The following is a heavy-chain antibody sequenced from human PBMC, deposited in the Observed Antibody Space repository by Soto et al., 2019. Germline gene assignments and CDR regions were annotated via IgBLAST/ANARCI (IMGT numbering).Heavy chain of an antibody. CDR1: GFTFSSYG. D-gene: IGHD2-2*02. Sequence: QVQLVESGGGVVQPGRSLRLSCAASGFTFSSYGMHWVRQAPGKGLEWVSVISYDGSNKYYADSVKGRFTISRDNSKNTLYLQMNSLMAEDTDVYYCAKDLYCSSTSCYKVRGMDVWGQGTTVTVSS. CDR2: ISYDGSNK. CDR3: AKDLYCSSTSCYKVRGMDV. J-gene: IGHJ6*02. V-gene: IGHV3-30*18.